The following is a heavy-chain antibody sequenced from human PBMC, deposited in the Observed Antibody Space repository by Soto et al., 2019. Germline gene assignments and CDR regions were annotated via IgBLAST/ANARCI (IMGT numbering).Heavy chain of an antibody. CDR3: ARYCSGGSCYPNSYYYYGMDV. CDR1: GYTFTSYG. J-gene: IGHJ6*02. D-gene: IGHD2-15*01. Sequence: ASVKVSCEASGYTFTSYGISWVRQAPGQGLEWMGWISAYNGNTNYAQKLQGRVTMTTYKSTSTAYMELRRLRSDDTAVYYCARYCSGGSCYPNSYYYYGMDVWGQGTTVTVSS. V-gene: IGHV1-18*01. CDR2: ISAYNGNT.